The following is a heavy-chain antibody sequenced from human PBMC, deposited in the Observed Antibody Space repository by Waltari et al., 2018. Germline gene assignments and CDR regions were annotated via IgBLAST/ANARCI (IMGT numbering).Heavy chain of an antibody. V-gene: IGHV4-4*07. D-gene: IGHD3-9*01. CDR1: GFTFSSYA. Sequence: VQLLESGGGLVQPGGSLRLSCAASGFTFSSYAMSWIRQPAGKGLEWIGRIYTSGSTNYNPSLKSLVTISVDTSKNQFSLKLSSVTAADTAVYYCARGGDWVFDYWGQGTLVTVSS. CDR3: ARGGDWVFDY. CDR2: IYTSGST. J-gene: IGHJ4*02.